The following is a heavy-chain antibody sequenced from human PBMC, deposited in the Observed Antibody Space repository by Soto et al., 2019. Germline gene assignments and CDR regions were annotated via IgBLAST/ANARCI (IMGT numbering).Heavy chain of an antibody. D-gene: IGHD2-2*01. J-gene: IGHJ5*02. CDR2: IYTSGIT. CDR3: AREGHQPGWFAL. Sequence: QVQLQESGPGLVKPSETLSLTCTVSGGAINNYYWTWIRQPAGKRLDWIGSIYTSGITNYNPSLKSRIAISVDTSKNQLSLKLSSVTAADTAVYFGAREGHQPGWFALWGPGALVTVST. CDR1: GGAINNYY. V-gene: IGHV4-4*07.